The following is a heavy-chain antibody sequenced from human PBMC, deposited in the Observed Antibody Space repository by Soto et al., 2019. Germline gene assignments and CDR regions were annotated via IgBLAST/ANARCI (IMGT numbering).Heavy chain of an antibody. J-gene: IGHJ5*01. CDR3: ARGNGDYGENWFDS. Sequence: AASVKVSCKTSGYSLTAYAMHWVRQAPGRSLEPMGWINADNGNTKYSQRFQGRVTITRDTSASTAYLELSSLRSEDTAVYYCARGNGDYGENWFDSWGQGTLVTVSS. CDR2: INADNGNT. V-gene: IGHV1-3*01. D-gene: IGHD4-17*01. CDR1: GYSLTAYA.